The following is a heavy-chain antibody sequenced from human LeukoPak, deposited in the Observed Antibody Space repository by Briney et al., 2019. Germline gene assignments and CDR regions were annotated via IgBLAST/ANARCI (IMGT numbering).Heavy chain of an antibody. D-gene: IGHD4-23*01. V-gene: IGHV3-11*04. J-gene: IGHJ4*02. Sequence: LSLTCTVSGGSISSYYWSWIRQPPGKGLEWVSYISSSSSTIYYADSVKGRFTISRDNAKNSLYLQTNSLRAEDTAVYYCARATVVTPDYWGQGTLVTVSS. CDR3: ARATVVTPDY. CDR1: GGSISSYY. CDR2: ISSSSSTI.